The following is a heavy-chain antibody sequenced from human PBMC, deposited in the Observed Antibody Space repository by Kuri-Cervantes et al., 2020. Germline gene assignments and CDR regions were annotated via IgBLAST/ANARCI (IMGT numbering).Heavy chain of an antibody. Sequence: SETLSLTCTVSGGSISSGDYYWSWIRQPPGKGLEWIGEINHSGNTNYNPSLKSRVTISLDTSKNQFSLKLSSVTAADTAVYYCARVFIAARKPPFYYMDVWGKGTTVTVSS. CDR1: GGSISSGDYY. D-gene: IGHD6-6*01. CDR2: INHSGNT. J-gene: IGHJ6*03. V-gene: IGHV4-39*07. CDR3: ARVFIAARKPPFYYMDV.